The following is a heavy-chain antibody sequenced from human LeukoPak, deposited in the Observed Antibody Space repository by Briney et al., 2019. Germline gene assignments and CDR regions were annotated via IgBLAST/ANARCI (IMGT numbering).Heavy chain of an antibody. V-gene: IGHV3-30*04. CDR3: ARARSGWYLGQFDY. CDR2: ISYDGSNK. J-gene: IGHJ4*02. D-gene: IGHD6-19*01. Sequence: GRSLRLSCVVSGFTFSSYAMHWVRQAPGKGLEWVAVISYDGSNKYYADSVKGRFTISRDNSKNTPYLQMNSLRAEDTAVYYCARARSGWYLGQFDYWGQGTLVTVSS. CDR1: GFTFSSYA.